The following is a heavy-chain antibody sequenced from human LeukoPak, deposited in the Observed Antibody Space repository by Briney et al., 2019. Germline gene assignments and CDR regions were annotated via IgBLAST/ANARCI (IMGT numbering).Heavy chain of an antibody. Sequence: PGGSLRLSCAASGFTVSSNYMSWVRQAPGKGLEWVSVIYSGGSTYYADSVKGRFTISRDNSKNTLYLQMNSLRAEDTAVYYCARVGTAMVLDYWGQGTLVTASS. CDR3: ARVGTAMVLDY. D-gene: IGHD5-18*01. J-gene: IGHJ4*02. CDR2: IYSGGST. CDR1: GFTVSSNY. V-gene: IGHV3-53*01.